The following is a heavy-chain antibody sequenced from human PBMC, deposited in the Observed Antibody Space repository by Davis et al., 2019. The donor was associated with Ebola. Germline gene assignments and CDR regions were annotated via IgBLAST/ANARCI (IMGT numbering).Heavy chain of an antibody. D-gene: IGHD1-26*01. Sequence: GESLKISCKASGYTFSIYGLSWVRQAPGQGLEWMGWINPYNGNTDYAQILQGRVTMTTDTSTGTAYMELRSLRSDDTAVYFCARTSIVGTTTTASDIWGQGTKVTVSS. CDR1: GYTFSIYG. V-gene: IGHV1-18*01. J-gene: IGHJ3*02. CDR2: INPYNGNT. CDR3: ARTSIVGTTTTASDI.